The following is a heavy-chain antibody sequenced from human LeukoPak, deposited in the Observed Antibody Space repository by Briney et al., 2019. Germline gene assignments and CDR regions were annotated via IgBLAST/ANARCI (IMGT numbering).Heavy chain of an antibody. Sequence: AASVKVSCKASGGTFSSYAISWVRQAPGQGLEWMGGIIPIFGTANYAQKFQGRVTITADESTSTAYMELSSLRSEDTAVYYCARDLPSIVVVPADMHYYGMDVWGQGTTVTVSS. J-gene: IGHJ6*02. D-gene: IGHD2-2*01. V-gene: IGHV1-69*13. CDR1: GGTFSSYA. CDR2: IIPIFGTA. CDR3: ARDLPSIVVVPADMHYYGMDV.